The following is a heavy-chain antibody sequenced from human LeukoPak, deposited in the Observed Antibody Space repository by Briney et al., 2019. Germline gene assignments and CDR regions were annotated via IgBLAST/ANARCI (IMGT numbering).Heavy chain of an antibody. D-gene: IGHD3-16*01. CDR1: GGTFSSYA. J-gene: IGHJ4*02. Sequence: ASVKVSCKASGGTFSSYAISWVRQAPGQGLEWMGRIIPILGIANYAQKFQGRVTITADKSTSTAYMELSSLRSEDTAVYYCAREIYDYVWGRIDYWGQGTLVTVSS. V-gene: IGHV1-69*04. CDR2: IIPILGIA. CDR3: AREIYDYVWGRIDY.